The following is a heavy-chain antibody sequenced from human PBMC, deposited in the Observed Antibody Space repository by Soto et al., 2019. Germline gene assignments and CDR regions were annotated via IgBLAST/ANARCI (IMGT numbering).Heavy chain of an antibody. Sequence: QVQLVQSGAEVKKPGASVKVSCKASGYTFTSYDINWVRQATGQGLEWMGWMNPNSGNTGYAQKFQGRVTMTRNTSISTAYRELSSRRSEDTAVYYCARERSAAGTGWFDPWGQGTLVTVSS. J-gene: IGHJ5*02. CDR3: ARERSAAGTGWFDP. D-gene: IGHD6-13*01. CDR1: GYTFTSYD. V-gene: IGHV1-8*01. CDR2: MNPNSGNT.